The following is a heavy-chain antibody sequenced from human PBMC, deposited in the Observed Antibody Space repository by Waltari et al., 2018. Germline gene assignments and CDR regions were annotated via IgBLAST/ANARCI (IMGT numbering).Heavy chain of an antibody. V-gene: IGHV4-59*01. J-gene: IGHJ4*02. CDR3: ARKTDSGGSGGF. CDR1: GGSIRSYY. Sequence: QVQLQESGPGLVKPSETLSLTCTVSGGSIRSYYWSWIRQPPGKGLEWIGYIYYSGSTNYNPSLKSRVTISVDTSKNQFSLKLSSVTAADTAVYYCARKTDSGGSGGFWGQGTRVTVSS. CDR2: IYYSGST. D-gene: IGHD3-22*01.